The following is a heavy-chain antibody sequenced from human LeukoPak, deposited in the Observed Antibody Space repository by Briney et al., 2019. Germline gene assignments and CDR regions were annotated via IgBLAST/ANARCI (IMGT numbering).Heavy chain of an antibody. CDR1: GFTLRSYW. Sequence: GRSLRLSCAASGFTLRSYWMSWVRQAPGKGLEWVANINEDGSDNYYADSVEGRFTISRDNANNLLYLQMNSLRAGDTAVYYCAPSGGATGREPTFDYWGQGTLVTVSS. CDR3: APSGGATGREPTFDY. CDR2: INEDGSDN. V-gene: IGHV3-7*03. J-gene: IGHJ4*02. D-gene: IGHD1-1*01.